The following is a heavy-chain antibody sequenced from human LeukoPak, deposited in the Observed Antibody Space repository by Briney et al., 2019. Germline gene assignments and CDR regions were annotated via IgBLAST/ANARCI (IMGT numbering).Heavy chain of an antibody. J-gene: IGHJ6*02. Sequence: ASVKVSCKASGYTFTGYYMHWVRQAPGQGLEWMGWINPNSCGTNYAQKFQGRVTMTRDTSISTAYMELSRLRSDDTAVYYCARGLRFLEWFYGMDVWGQGTTVTVSS. CDR3: ARGLRFLEWFYGMDV. D-gene: IGHD3-3*01. CDR2: INPNSCGT. V-gene: IGHV1-2*02. CDR1: GYTFTGYY.